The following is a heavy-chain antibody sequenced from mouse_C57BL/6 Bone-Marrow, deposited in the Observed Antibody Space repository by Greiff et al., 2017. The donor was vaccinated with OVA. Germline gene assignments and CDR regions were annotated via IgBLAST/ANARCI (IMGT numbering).Heavy chain of an antibody. D-gene: IGHD3-2*02. Sequence: VQLQQSGPELVKPGASVKISCKASGYAFSSSWMNWVKQRPGKGLEWIGRIYPGDGDTNYHGKFKGKATLTADKSSSTAYMQLSSLTSEDSAVYFCAVQLRLRHYYAMDYWGQGTSVTVSS. V-gene: IGHV1-82*01. J-gene: IGHJ4*01. CDR3: AVQLRLRHYYAMDY. CDR1: GYAFSSSW. CDR2: IYPGDGDT.